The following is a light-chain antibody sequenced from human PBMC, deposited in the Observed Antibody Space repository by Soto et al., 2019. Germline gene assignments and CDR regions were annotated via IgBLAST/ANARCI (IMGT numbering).Light chain of an antibody. V-gene: IGLV1-40*01. Sequence: QSVLTQPPSVSGAPGQRVTISCTGSSSNIGAGYDVHWYQQRPGTAPKLLIFGNNNRPSGVPDRFSGSKSGTSASLAITGLQAEDEGDYYCAVWDNSMTAWVFGGGTKLTVL. CDR3: AVWDNSMTAWV. CDR2: GNN. CDR1: SSNIGAGYD. J-gene: IGLJ3*02.